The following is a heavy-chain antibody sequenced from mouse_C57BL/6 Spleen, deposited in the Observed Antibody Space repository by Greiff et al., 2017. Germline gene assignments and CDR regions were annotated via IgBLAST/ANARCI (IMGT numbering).Heavy chain of an antibody. CDR3: ARHNDGYYDAMDY. V-gene: IGHV2-6-1*01. CDR2: IWSDGST. CDR1: GFSLTSYG. J-gene: IGHJ4*01. D-gene: IGHD2-3*01. Sequence: VQLQESGPGLVAPSQSLSITCTVSGFSLTSYGVHWVRQPPGKGLEWLVVIWSDGSTTDNSALKSRLSISKDNSKSQVFLKMNSLQTDDTAMYYCARHNDGYYDAMDYWGQGTSVTVAS.